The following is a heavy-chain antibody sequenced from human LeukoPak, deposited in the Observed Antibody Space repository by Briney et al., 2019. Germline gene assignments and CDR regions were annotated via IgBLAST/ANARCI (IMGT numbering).Heavy chain of an antibody. V-gene: IGHV2-5*02. Sequence: SGPTLVNPPQTLTLTCTFSGFSLNTRGVGVGWIRQPPGRALEWLALIYWDDDRRYSPSLKSRLTITKDTSKNQVVLTVTNMDPVDTATYFCAHRKNYYDSSVFDNWGQGTLVTVPS. CDR3: AHRKNYYDSSVFDN. CDR2: IYWDDDR. D-gene: IGHD3-22*01. J-gene: IGHJ4*02. CDR1: GFSLNTRGVG.